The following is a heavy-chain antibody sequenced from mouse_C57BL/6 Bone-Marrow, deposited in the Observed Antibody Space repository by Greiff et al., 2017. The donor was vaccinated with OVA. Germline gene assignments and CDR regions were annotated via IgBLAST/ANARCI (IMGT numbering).Heavy chain of an antibody. CDR1: GYTFTSYW. D-gene: IGHD1-1*01. CDR3: ARGDLATEVENFDY. Sequence: QVQLQQPGAELVKPGASVKLSCKASGYTFTSYWMHWVKQRPGQGLEWIGMIHPNSGSTNYNEKFKSKATLTVDKSSSTAYMQLSSLTSEDSAVYYCARGDLATEVENFDYWGQGTTLTVSS. J-gene: IGHJ2*01. V-gene: IGHV1-64*01. CDR2: IHPNSGST.